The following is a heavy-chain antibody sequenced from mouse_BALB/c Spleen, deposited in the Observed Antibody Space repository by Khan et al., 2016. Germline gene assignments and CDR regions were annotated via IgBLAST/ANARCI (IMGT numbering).Heavy chain of an antibody. CDR1: GFTFSSYA. V-gene: IGHV5-6-5*01. CDR3: TRRIIMVVDFFDY. Sequence: EVELVESGGGLVKPGGSLKLSCAASGFTFSSYAMSWVRQTPEKRLEWVASISSGNNTYYPDSVKGRFTISRDNARNILYLQMSSLRSEDTAMHYCTRRIIMVVDFFDYLCQGTTLTVSS. J-gene: IGHJ2*01. CDR2: ISSGNNT. D-gene: IGHD1-1*01.